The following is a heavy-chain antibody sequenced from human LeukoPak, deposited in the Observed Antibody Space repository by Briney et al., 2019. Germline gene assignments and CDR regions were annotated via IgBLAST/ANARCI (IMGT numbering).Heavy chain of an antibody. V-gene: IGHV1-18*01. Sequence: GASVKVSCKASGYTFTSYDINWVRQAPGQGLEWMGWINTYNGNTNYVERFQGRVTMTTDTSRSTAYMELRSLTSDDTAMYYCARGGEQWLVHWADYWGQGTLVSVSA. D-gene: IGHD6-19*01. J-gene: IGHJ4*02. CDR1: GYTFTSYD. CDR2: INTYNGNT. CDR3: ARGGEQWLVHWADY.